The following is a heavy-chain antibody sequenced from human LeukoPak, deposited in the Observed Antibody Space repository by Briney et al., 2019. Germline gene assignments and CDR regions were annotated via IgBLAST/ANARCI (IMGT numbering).Heavy chain of an antibody. J-gene: IGHJ5*02. CDR2: ISSSGSTI. D-gene: IGHD4-17*01. Sequence: GGSLRLSCAASGFTFSDYYMSWIRQAPGKGLEWVSYISSSGSTIYYADSVKGRFTISRDNAKNSLYLQMNSLRAEDTAVYYCARDVYGDYQQDTNNWFDPWGQGTLVTVSS. CDR3: ARDVYGDYQQDTNNWFDP. V-gene: IGHV3-11*01. CDR1: GFTFSDYY.